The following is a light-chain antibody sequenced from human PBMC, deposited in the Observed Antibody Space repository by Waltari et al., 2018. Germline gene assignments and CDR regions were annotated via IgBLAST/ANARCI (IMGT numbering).Light chain of an antibody. V-gene: IGLV2-23*02. Sequence: QSALTQPASVSGPPGQSITISSSGTTSYVGSFDLVSWYQQHPGEAPKLLICEVFKRPPDTSSRFSGAKSGSTASLTISGLQPEDEADYYCCSYAGRGTYVFGSGTKVTVL. CDR1: TSYVGSFDL. J-gene: IGLJ1*01. CDR2: EVF. CDR3: CSYAGRGTYV.